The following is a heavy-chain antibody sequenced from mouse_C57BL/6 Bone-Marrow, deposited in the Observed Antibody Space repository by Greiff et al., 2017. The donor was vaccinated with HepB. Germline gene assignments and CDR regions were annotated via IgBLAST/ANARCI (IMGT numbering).Heavy chain of an antibody. CDR2: IDPENGDT. CDR3: TLPYGSSYWFAY. J-gene: IGHJ3*01. D-gene: IGHD1-1*01. CDR1: GFNIKDDY. Sequence: EVQLQQSGAELVRLGASVKLSCTASGFNIKDDYMHWVKQRPEQGLEWIGWIDPENGDTEYASKFQGKATITADTSSNTAYLQLSSLTSEDTAVYYCTLPYGSSYWFAYWGQGTLVTVSA. V-gene: IGHV14-4*01.